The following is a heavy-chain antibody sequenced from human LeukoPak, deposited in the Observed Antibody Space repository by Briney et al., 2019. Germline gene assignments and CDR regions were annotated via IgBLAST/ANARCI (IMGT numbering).Heavy chain of an antibody. CDR3: ARAVQGGYYYDSSGYYRWGFDY. Sequence: SLRLACAASGFTFRSYGMHCGRHAPAYRLYLVAFFRYDGSNKYYADSVKGRFTISRDNAKNSLYLQMNSLRAEDTAVYYCARAVQGGYYYDSSGYYRWGFDYWGQGTLVTVSS. CDR1: GFTFRSYG. D-gene: IGHD3-22*01. CDR2: FRYDGSNK. V-gene: IGHV3-30*02. J-gene: IGHJ4*02.